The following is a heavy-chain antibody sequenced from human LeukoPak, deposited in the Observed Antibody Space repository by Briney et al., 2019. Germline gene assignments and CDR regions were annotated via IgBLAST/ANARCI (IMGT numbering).Heavy chain of an antibody. CDR1: GGSISSYY. Sequence: PSETLSLTCTVSGGSISSYYWSWIRQPPGKGLEWIGYIHYSGSTNYNPSLKSRVTISVDTSKNHFSLKLSSVTAADTAVYYCARGNSGYDSRYSGQGTLVTVSS. CDR3: ARGNSGYDSRY. CDR2: IHYSGST. D-gene: IGHD5-12*01. V-gene: IGHV4-59*12. J-gene: IGHJ4*02.